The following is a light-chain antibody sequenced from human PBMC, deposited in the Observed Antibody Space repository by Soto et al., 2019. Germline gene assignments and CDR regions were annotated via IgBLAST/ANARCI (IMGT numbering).Light chain of an antibody. CDR3: QHYVTSLTK. J-gene: IGKJ1*01. CDR1: QSVTSNY. CDR2: GAS. Sequence: EIVLPQSPGTLSLSPGERATLSCGASQSVTSNYLAWYQQKPGQAPRLLIFGASIRVTGIPDRVIGSGSGTHFTLTISRLEPEDFAVYYWQHYVTSLTKFSQGTKVEVK. V-gene: IGKV3-20*01.